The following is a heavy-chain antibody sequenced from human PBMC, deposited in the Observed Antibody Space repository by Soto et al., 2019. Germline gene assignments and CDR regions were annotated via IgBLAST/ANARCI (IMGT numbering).Heavy chain of an antibody. Sequence: PGGSLRLSCAASGFTFNSYGMDWVRQAPGKGLEWISYISSSGRVIQYADSVEGRFAISRDNAEKTLYLQLNSLRAEDTAVYYCVVSITAADTGLAYWGQGTLVTVSS. CDR1: GFTFNSYG. CDR2: ISSSGRVI. V-gene: IGHV3-48*01. D-gene: IGHD6-13*01. CDR3: VVSITAADTGLAY. J-gene: IGHJ4*02.